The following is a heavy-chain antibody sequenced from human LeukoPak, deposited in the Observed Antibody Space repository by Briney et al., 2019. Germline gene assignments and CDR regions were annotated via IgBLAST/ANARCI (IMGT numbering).Heavy chain of an antibody. CDR3: ARQEYCSGGSCYTWFDP. J-gene: IGHJ5*02. CDR1: GYSFTSYW. Sequence: GESLKISCKGSGYSFTSYWIGWVRPMPGKGLEWMGIIYPADSDIRYSPSFQGQVTISADKSISTVYLQWSSLKAPDTAMYYCARQEYCSGGSCYTWFDPWGQGTLVTVSS. CDR2: IYPADSDI. D-gene: IGHD2-15*01. V-gene: IGHV5-51*01.